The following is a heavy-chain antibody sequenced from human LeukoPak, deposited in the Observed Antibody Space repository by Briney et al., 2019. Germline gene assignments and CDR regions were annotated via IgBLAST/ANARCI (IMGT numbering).Heavy chain of an antibody. CDR2: ISHIGRT. CDR1: GDSFSSHY. J-gene: IGHJ3*02. V-gene: IGHV4-59*11. CDR3: ARDLVTVTKGFDI. Sequence: SETLSLTCAVSGDSFSSHYWTWIRQSPGTGLEWIGYISHIGRTNYNPSLKCRVTISIDTSKNQFSLKLMSVTAADTAVYYCARDLVTVTKGFDIWGQGTMVSVSS. D-gene: IGHD4-17*01.